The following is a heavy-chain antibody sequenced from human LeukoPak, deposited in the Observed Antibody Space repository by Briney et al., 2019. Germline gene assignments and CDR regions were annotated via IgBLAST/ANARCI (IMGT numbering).Heavy chain of an antibody. CDR3: TTDLRTVLLVPNDAFDI. Sequence: GGSLRLSCAASGFTFSSYSMNWVRQAPGKGLEWVSSISSSSSYIYYADSVKGRFTISRDNAKNSLYLQMNSLKTEDTAVYYCTTDLRTVLLVPNDAFDIWGQGTMVTVSS. J-gene: IGHJ3*02. CDR1: GFTFSSYS. V-gene: IGHV3-21*03. CDR2: ISSSSSYI. D-gene: IGHD6-6*01.